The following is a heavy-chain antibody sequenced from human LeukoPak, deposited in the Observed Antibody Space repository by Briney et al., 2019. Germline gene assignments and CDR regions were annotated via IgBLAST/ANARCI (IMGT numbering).Heavy chain of an antibody. CDR3: ATGQDYYDSSGYFDY. CDR1: GYSISSGYY. D-gene: IGHD3-22*01. Sequence: SETLSLTCAVSGYSISSGYYWGWIRQPPGKGLEWIGSIYHSGSTYYNPSLKSRVTISVDTSKNQFSLKLSSVTAADTAVYYCATGQDYYDSSGYFDYWGQGTLVTVSS. J-gene: IGHJ4*02. V-gene: IGHV4-38-2*01. CDR2: IYHSGST.